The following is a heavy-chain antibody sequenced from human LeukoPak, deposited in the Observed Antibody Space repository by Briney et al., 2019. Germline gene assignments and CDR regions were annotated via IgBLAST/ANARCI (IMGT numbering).Heavy chain of an antibody. CDR1: GFTFSSYW. V-gene: IGHV3-7*03. CDR2: IKQDGSEK. D-gene: IGHD4-23*01. CDR3: AKAYGGNSVAFDI. J-gene: IGHJ3*02. Sequence: GGSLRLSCAASGFTFSSYWMSWVRQAPGKGLEWVAKIKQDGSEKYYVDSVKGRFTISRDNAKNSLYLQMNTLRTEDTAVYYCAKAYGGNSVAFDIWGQGTMVTVSS.